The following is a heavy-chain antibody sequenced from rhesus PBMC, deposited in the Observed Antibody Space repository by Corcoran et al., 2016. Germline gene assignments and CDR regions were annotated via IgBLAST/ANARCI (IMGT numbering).Heavy chain of an antibody. Sequence: QLHLSGPGLVKPSETLSLTCSVSGASINSHWWTWVRQPPGKALEWIGEMDGYSETTNYNPSLESRITFSKAASKSQFSLRFNSVTAADTAVYFCARDVGNLGLDSWGQGVVVTVSS. CDR3: ARDVGNLGLDS. D-gene: IGHD1-44*01. CDR1: GASINSHW. J-gene: IGHJ6*01. CDR2: MDGYSETT. V-gene: IGHV4-80*01.